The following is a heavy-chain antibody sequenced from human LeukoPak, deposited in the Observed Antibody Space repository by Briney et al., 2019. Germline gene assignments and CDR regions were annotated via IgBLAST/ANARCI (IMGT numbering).Heavy chain of an antibody. V-gene: IGHV1-24*01. J-gene: IGHJ4*02. CDR2: FDPEDGET. CDR1: GYTLTELS. D-gene: IGHD3-9*01. CDR3: ATGAPLYDILSEDYFDY. Sequence: ASVKVSCKVSGYTLTELSMHWVRQAPGKGLEWMGGFDPEDGETIYAQKFQGRVTMTEDTSTDTAYMELSSLRSEDTAVYYCATGAPLYDILSEDYFDYWGQGTLVTVSS.